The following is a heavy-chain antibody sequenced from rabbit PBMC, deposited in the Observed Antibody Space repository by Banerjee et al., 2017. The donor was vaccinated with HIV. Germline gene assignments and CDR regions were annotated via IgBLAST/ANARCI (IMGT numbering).Heavy chain of an antibody. CDR1: GLDFSSYR. V-gene: IGHV1S45*01. CDR3: ARDLAGVIGWNFNL. D-gene: IGHD4-1*01. CDR2: IYNGDGST. J-gene: IGHJ4*01. Sequence: EESGGDLVKPEGSLTLTCKASGLDFSSYRICWVRQAPGKGLEWIACIYNGDGSTYYASWAKGRFTISKTSSTTVTLQMTSLTAADTATYFCARDLAGVIGWNFNLWGPGTLVTVS.